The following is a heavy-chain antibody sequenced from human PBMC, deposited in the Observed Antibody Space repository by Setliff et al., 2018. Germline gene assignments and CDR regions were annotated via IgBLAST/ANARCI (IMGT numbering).Heavy chain of an antibody. CDR1: GGSISSGSYY. CDR2: IYTSGST. CDR3: ARAGAYYYDSSGHNALRSDP. D-gene: IGHD3-22*01. Sequence: SETLSLTCTVSGGSISSGSYYWYWIRQPAGKALEWIGRIYTSGSTSYNPSLKSRVTISVDTSKNQFSLKLSSVTAADTAVYYCARAGAYYYDSSGHNALRSDPWGQGTLVTVSS. J-gene: IGHJ5*02. V-gene: IGHV4-61*02.